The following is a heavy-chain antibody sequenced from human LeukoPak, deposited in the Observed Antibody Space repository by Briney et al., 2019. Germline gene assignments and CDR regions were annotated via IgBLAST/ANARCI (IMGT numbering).Heavy chain of an antibody. V-gene: IGHV4-59*08. CDR3: ASMGFTYGNVFDF. CDR2: VFYEGAT. Sequence: SETLSLTCSVSRSHYFWGWVRQPPGKSLEWIGNVFYEGATAYNPSLASRVIISEDKSRKQISLTLSSVTAADTATYYCASMGFTYGNVFDFWGPGTTVTVSS. D-gene: IGHD3-16*01. CDR1: RSHYF. J-gene: IGHJ3*01.